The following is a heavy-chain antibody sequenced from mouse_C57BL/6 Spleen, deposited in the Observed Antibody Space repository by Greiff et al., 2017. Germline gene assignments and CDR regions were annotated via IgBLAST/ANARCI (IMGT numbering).Heavy chain of an antibody. Sequence: VQLQQSGAELVKPGASVKISCKASGYAFSSYWMNWVKQRPGKGLEWIGQIYPGDGDTNYNGKFKGKATLTADKSSSTAYMQLSSLTSEDSAVYFCARGNFYYAMDYWGQRTSVTVSS. V-gene: IGHV1-80*01. J-gene: IGHJ4*01. CDR1: GYAFSSYW. CDR3: ARGNFYYAMDY. CDR2: IYPGDGDT.